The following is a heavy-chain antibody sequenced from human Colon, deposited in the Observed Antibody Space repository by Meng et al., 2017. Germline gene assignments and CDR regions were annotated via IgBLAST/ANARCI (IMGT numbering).Heavy chain of an antibody. CDR2: MFHSGTT. D-gene: IGHD6-19*01. J-gene: IGHJ4*02. CDR3: ARLIAGWPFYFDY. CDR1: GGSVSSGSHY. V-gene: IGHV4-61*01. Sequence: QVQLLEPGPGLVRPSETLSLTCKFSGGSVSSGSHYWSWIRQPPGKGLEWIGYMFHSGTTKYNPSLKSRVSMSVDTTKNQFYLKLTSVTVAGTAVFYCARLIAGWPFYFDYWGQGILVTVSS.